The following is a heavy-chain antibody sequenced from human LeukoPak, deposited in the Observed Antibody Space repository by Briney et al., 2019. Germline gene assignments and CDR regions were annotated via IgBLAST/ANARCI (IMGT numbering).Heavy chain of an antibody. CDR2: IRKKGYGETT. V-gene: IGHV3-49*03. CDR3: SRGLHDYGDSNYYFDQ. CDR1: GFTFGNDA. D-gene: IGHD4-17*01. J-gene: IGHJ4*02. Sequence: GGSLRLPCTASGFTFGNDAWSWFRQAPGKGLEWICFIRKKGYGETTDYAASVRGRFTISRDDAKSIAYLQMNSLKTEDTALYYCSRGLHDYGDSNYYFDQWGRGTLVTVSS.